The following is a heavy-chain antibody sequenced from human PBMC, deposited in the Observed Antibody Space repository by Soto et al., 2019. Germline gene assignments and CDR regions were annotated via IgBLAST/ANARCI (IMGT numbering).Heavy chain of an antibody. Sequence: PSETLSLTCAVYGGSFSGYYWSWIRQPPGKGLEWIGEINHSGSTNYNPSLKSRVTISVDTSKNQFSLKLSSVTAADTAVYYCASPYGSGSYEGWFDPWGQGTLVTVSS. J-gene: IGHJ5*02. D-gene: IGHD3-10*01. CDR3: ASPYGSGSYEGWFDP. V-gene: IGHV4-34*01. CDR1: GGSFSGYY. CDR2: INHSGST.